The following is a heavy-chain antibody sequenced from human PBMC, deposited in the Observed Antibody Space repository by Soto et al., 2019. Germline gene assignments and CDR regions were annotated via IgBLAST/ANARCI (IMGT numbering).Heavy chain of an antibody. D-gene: IGHD3-3*01. J-gene: IGHJ3*02. CDR3: ATVFLEGGVINDVFDI. V-gene: IGHV1-24*01. CDR2: FDPEDGET. CDR1: GYTLTELS. Sequence: ASVKVSCKVSGYTLTELSMHWVRQAPGKGLEWMGGFDPEDGETIYAQKFQGRVTMTEDTSTDTAYMELSSLRSEDTAVFYCATVFLEGGVINDVFDIWGQGTMVTVSS.